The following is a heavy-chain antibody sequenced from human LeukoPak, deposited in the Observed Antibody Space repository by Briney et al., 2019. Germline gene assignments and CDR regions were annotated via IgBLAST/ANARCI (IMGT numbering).Heavy chain of an antibody. D-gene: IGHD1-26*01. V-gene: IGHV3-23*01. CDR2: ISGSGGST. Sequence: GGSLRLSCAASGFTFSSYAMSWVRQAPGKGLEWVSAISGSGGSTYFADSVKGRFTISRDNSKNTLYLQMNSLRAEDTAVYYCAKTPRGKWELLSYYFDYWGQGTLVTVSS. J-gene: IGHJ4*02. CDR3: AKTPRGKWELLSYYFDY. CDR1: GFTFSSYA.